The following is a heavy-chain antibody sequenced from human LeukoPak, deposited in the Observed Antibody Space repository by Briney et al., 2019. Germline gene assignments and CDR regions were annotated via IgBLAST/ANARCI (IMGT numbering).Heavy chain of an antibody. V-gene: IGHV3-64*01. CDR1: GFTFSSYA. CDR3: ASLSSDV. CDR2: ISSNGGST. J-gene: IGHJ6*02. Sequence: GGSLTLSCAASGFTFSSYAMHWVRQAPGKGLEYVSAISSNGGSTYYANSVKGRFTISRDNSKNTLYLQMGSLRAEDMAVYYCASLSSDVWGQGTTVTVSS. D-gene: IGHD3-16*02.